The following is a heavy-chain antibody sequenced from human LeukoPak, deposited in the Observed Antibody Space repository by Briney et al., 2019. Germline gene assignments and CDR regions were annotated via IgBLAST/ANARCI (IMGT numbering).Heavy chain of an antibody. CDR3: ARTRSSGYYDAFDV. J-gene: IGHJ3*01. CDR1: GFSLSNTEVG. V-gene: IGHV2-5*02. D-gene: IGHD3-22*01. CDR2: IHWDDDK. Sequence: SGPTLVKPTQTLTLTCSFSGFSLSNTEVGVGWIRQTPGKAPEWLAVIHWDDDKRFSRSLRSRLTITKDTAKNQVVLTLNNMDPVGTGTYHCARTRSSGYYDAFDVWGQGTMVIVSS.